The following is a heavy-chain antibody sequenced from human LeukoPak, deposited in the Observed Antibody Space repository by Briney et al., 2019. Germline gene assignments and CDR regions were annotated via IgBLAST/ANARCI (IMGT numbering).Heavy chain of an antibody. CDR1: GFTFSSYW. D-gene: IGHD6-13*01. Sequence: GGSLRLSCAASGFTFSSYWMSSVRQAPGKGLEWVANIKQDGSEKYYVDSVKGRFTISGDNAKNSLYLQMNSLRAEDTAVYYCARERYSSSWPYYYYYGMDVWGKGTTVTVSS. CDR3: ARERYSSSWPYYYYYGMDV. CDR2: IKQDGSEK. V-gene: IGHV3-7*03. J-gene: IGHJ6*04.